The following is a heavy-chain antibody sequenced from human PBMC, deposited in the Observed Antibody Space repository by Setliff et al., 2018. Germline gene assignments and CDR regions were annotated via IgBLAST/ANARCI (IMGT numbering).Heavy chain of an antibody. J-gene: IGHJ4*02. CDR3: ATLTGDRGVDY. CDR2: IYYRGST. D-gene: IGHD7-27*01. V-gene: IGHV4-39*01. CDR1: GGSISSSSYY. Sequence: SETLSLTCTVSGGSISSSSYYWGWIRQPPGKGLEWIGSIYYRGSTSYNSSLKSRVSISVDTSKNQFSLNLNSVTAADTAVYYCATLTGDRGVDYWGQGRLVTVSS.